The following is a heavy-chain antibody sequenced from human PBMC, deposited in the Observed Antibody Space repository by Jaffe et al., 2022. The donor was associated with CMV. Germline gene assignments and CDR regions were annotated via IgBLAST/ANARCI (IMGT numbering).Heavy chain of an antibody. CDR1: GFTFSSYW. CDR2: IKKDGSEI. D-gene: IGHD4-17*01. CDR3: ATKYGPRYFDY. J-gene: IGHJ4*02. V-gene: IGHV3-7*01. Sequence: EVQLVESGGGLVQPGGSLRLSCAASGFTFSSYWMSWVRQAPGKGLEWVANIKKDGSEIYYVDSVKGRFTISRDNAKNSLYLQMNSLRAEDTAVYYCATKYGPRYFDYWGQGTLVTVSS.